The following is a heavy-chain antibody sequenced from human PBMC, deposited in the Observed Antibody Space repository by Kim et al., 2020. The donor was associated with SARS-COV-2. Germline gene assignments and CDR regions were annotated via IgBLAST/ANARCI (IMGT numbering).Heavy chain of an antibody. D-gene: IGHD3-22*01. Sequence: ASVKVSCKASGYTFTSYYMHWVRQAPGQGLEWMGIINPSGGSTSYAQTFQGRVTMPRDTSTSTVSMELSSLRSEDPAVYYFSRALFTLYFSSSSCYSYDA. CDR3: SRALFTLYFSSSSCYSYDA. CDR1: GYTFTSYY. V-gene: IGHV1-46*01. CDR2: INPSGGST. J-gene: IGHJ3*01.